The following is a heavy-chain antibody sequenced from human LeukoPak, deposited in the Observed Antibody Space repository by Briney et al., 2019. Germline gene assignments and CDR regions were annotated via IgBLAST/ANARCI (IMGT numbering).Heavy chain of an antibody. CDR1: GFTFDDYA. CDR2: ISWNSGSI. V-gene: IGHV3-9*01. Sequence: GRSLRLSCAASGFTFDDYAMHWVRQAPGKGLEWVSGISWNSGSIGYADSVKGRFTISRDNAKNSLYLQMNSLRAEDTALYYCAKGMAYYDSSAAENYYYYYGMDVWGQGTTVTVSS. D-gene: IGHD3-22*01. J-gene: IGHJ6*02. CDR3: AKGMAYYDSSAAENYYYYYGMDV.